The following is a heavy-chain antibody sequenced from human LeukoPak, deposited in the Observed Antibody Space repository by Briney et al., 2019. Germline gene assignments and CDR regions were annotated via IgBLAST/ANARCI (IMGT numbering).Heavy chain of an antibody. CDR3: ARDRGGIDY. V-gene: IGHV3-48*01. Sequence: GGSLRLSCAASGFTFSSYAMNWVRKAPGKGLEWLSYISSSSSVIYYADSVKGRSTVSRDNAENSLYLQMNSLRVEDTAVYFCARDRGGIDYWGQGTLVTVSS. CDR1: GFTFSSYA. CDR2: ISSSSSVI. J-gene: IGHJ4*02. D-gene: IGHD3-10*01.